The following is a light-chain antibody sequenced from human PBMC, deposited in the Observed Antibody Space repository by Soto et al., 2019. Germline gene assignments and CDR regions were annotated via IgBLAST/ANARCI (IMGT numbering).Light chain of an antibody. V-gene: IGLV2-14*01. CDR2: DVS. CDR1: SSDVGGYNY. CDR3: SSYTSSSTRV. J-gene: IGLJ3*02. Sequence: QSALTQPASVSGSPGQSITISCTGTSSDVGGYNYVSWYQQHPGNAPQLMIYDVSNRPSGVSNRFSGSKSGNTASLTISGLQDEDEAYYYCSSYTSSSTRVFGGGTKLTVL.